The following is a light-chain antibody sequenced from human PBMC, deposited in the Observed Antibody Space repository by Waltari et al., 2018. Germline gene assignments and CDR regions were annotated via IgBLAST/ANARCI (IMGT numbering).Light chain of an antibody. CDR3: SSYTSSSTPLYV. V-gene: IGLV2-14*01. Sequence: QSALTQPASVSGSPGQSITISCTGTSSDVGGYNYVSWYQQHPGKAPKLMIYDVSKRPSGVSNRVSGSKSGNTASLTISGLQAEDEADYYCSSYTSSSTPLYVFGTGTKVTVL. CDR1: SSDVGGYNY. CDR2: DVS. J-gene: IGLJ1*01.